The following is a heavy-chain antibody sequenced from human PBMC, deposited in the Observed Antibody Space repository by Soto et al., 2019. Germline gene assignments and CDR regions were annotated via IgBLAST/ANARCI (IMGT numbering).Heavy chain of an antibody. D-gene: IGHD5-12*01. CDR2: IIPILGIA. V-gene: IGHV1-69*02. Sequence: QVQLVQSGAEVKKPGSSVKVSCKASGGTFSSYTISWVRQAPGQGLEWMGRIIPILGIANYAQKFQGRVTITADKSTSTAYRELSSLRSEDTAVYYCAREMTWLPRGFDYWGQGTLVTVSS. CDR1: GGTFSSYT. CDR3: AREMTWLPRGFDY. J-gene: IGHJ4*02.